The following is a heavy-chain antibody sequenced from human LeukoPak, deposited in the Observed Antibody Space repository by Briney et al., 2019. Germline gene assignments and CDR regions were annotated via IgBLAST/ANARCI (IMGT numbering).Heavy chain of an antibody. CDR3: ARLGLATPFDY. V-gene: IGHV4-39*01. J-gene: IGHJ4*02. CDR2: IYYSGST. CDR1: GGSISSSSYY. D-gene: IGHD3/OR15-3a*01. Sequence: SETLSLTCTVSGGSISSSSYYWGWIRQPPGKGLEWIGSIYYSGSTYFNPSLKSRVTISGDTSKNQFSLKLSSVTAADTAVYYCARLGLATPFDYWGQGTLVTVSS.